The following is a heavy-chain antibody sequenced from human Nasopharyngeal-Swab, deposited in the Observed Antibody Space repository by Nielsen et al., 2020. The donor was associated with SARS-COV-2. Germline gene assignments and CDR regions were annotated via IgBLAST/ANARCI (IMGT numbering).Heavy chain of an antibody. V-gene: IGHV1-69*13. J-gene: IGHJ6*03. D-gene: IGHD5-18*01. CDR1: GGTFSSYA. CDR2: IIPIFGTA. Sequence: SVKVSCKASGGTFSSYAISWVRQAPGQGLEWMGGIIPIFGTANYEQKFQGRVTITADESTSTAYMELSSLRSEDTAVYYCARADTAMVKIFGYYYYIDVWGKGTTVTVSS. CDR3: ARADTAMVKIFGYYYYIDV.